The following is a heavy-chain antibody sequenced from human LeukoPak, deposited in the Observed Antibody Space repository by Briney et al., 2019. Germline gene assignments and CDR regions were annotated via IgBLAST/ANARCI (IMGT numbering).Heavy chain of an antibody. CDR1: GFTFSDYY. J-gene: IGHJ4*02. CDR2: ISSSGSTI. D-gene: IGHD1-26*01. Sequence: PGGSLRLSCAASGFTFSDYYMSWIRQAPGKGLEWVSYISSSGSTIYYADSVKGRFTISRDNDKNALYLQMNSLRAEDTAVFYCARSDIVGAIEGYFDYWGQGTLVTVSS. V-gene: IGHV3-11*01. CDR3: ARSDIVGAIEGYFDY.